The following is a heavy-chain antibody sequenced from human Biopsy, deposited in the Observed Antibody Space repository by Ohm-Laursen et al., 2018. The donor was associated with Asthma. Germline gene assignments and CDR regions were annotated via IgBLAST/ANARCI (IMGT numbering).Heavy chain of an antibody. CDR3: ARAVDYSHYYGIDV. Sequence: SVTASCTTSGYTFNSAGITWARQAPGQGLEWLGWLSVYNGNTKVAQKLQDRVTMITDTSTSTAYMEWRNKRSEDTAVYFCARAVDYSHYYGIDVWGQGTTVTVS. CDR2: LSVYNGNT. J-gene: IGHJ6*02. D-gene: IGHD3-10*01. CDR1: GYTFNSAG. V-gene: IGHV1-18*01.